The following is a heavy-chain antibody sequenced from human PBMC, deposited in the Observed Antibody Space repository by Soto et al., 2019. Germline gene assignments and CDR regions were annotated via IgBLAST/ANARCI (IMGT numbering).Heavy chain of an antibody. Sequence: PSETLSLTCAVSGYSISSGYYWGWIRQPPGKGLECIGSIYHSGSTYYNPSLKSRVTISVDTSKKQFSMKLSSVTAADTAVYYCARGGTTTRGLRHYYYYGMDVWGQGTTVTVSS. CDR3: ARGGTTTRGLRHYYYYGMDV. CDR2: IYHSGST. J-gene: IGHJ6*02. CDR1: GYSISSGYY. D-gene: IGHD3-16*01. V-gene: IGHV4-38-2*01.